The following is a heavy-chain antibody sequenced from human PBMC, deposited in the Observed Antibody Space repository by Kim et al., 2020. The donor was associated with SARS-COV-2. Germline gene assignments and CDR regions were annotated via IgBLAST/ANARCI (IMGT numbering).Heavy chain of an antibody. CDR1: GFTFSSYG. CDR3: AKLPEWELLIYTDY. D-gene: IGHD1-26*01. V-gene: IGHV3-30*18. J-gene: IGHJ4*02. CDR2: ISYDGSNK. Sequence: GGSLRLSCAASGFTFSSYGMHWVRQAPGKGLEWVAVISYDGSNKYYADSVKDRFTISRDNSKNTLYLQMNSLTAEDTAVYYCAKLPEWELLIYTDYWGQG.